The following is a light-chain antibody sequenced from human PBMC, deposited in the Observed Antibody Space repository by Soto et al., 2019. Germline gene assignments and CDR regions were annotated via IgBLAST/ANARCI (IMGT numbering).Light chain of an antibody. V-gene: IGKV2-30*02. CDR3: MKGTHWSWT. CDR1: QSLVHSDGNTY. CDR2: EVS. Sequence: VVVTQSPLSLPVILGQPASIACRSSQSLVHSDGNTYLNWSQQRPSQSPRRLIYEVSNRDSGVPDRFGGSGSGTDFTRNISRVEAEDVGIYYCMKGTHWSWTFSQGTKVEIK. J-gene: IGKJ1*01.